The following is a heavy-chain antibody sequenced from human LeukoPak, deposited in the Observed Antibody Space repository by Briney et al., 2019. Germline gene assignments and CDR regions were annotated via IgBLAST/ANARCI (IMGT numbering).Heavy chain of an antibody. V-gene: IGHV3-23*01. CDR1: GFTFSSYA. CDR2: ISGSGGST. J-gene: IGHJ4*02. D-gene: IGHD3-3*01. Sequence: QPGGSLRLSCAASGFTFSSYAMSWVRQAPGKGLEWVSAISGSGGSTYYADSVKGRFTISRDNSKNTLYLQMNSLRAEDTAVYYCAKRWYYDFWSGYGLYFDYWGQGTLVTASS. CDR3: AKRWYYDFWSGYGLYFDY.